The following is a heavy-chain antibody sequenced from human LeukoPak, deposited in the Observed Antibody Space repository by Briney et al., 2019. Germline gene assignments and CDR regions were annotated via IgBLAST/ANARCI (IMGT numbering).Heavy chain of an antibody. Sequence: GGSLRLSCAASGFIFSSYWMSCVRQAPGKGLEWVATISQDGSEKYYVDSLKGRFTISRDNAKNSLYLQMNSLRAEDTAVYYCARENHAKFDYWGQGTLVTVSS. D-gene: IGHD1-14*01. V-gene: IGHV3-7*04. CDR3: ARENHAKFDY. J-gene: IGHJ4*02. CDR1: GFIFSSYW. CDR2: ISQDGSEK.